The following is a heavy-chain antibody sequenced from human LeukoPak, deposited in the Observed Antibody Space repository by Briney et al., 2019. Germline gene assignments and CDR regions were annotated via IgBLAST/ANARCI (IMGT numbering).Heavy chain of an antibody. CDR3: ARHFFGSGAYYPSYFDY. J-gene: IGHJ4*02. Sequence: KTSETLSLTCSVSGGSTSSSTYYWGWIRQPPGKGLEWIGSIFYSGSTYYNPSLKSRVAISVDTSKSQFSLKLSSVTAADTAVYYCARHFFGSGAYYPSYFDYWGQGTLVTVSS. V-gene: IGHV4-39*01. CDR2: IFYSGST. CDR1: GGSTSSSTYY. D-gene: IGHD3-22*01.